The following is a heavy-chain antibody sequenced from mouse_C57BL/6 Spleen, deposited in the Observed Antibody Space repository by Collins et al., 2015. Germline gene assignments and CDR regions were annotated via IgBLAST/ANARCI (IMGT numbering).Heavy chain of an antibody. V-gene: IGHV8-12*01. CDR2: IYWDDDK. CDR3: ARSAWLRRGTSWFAY. CDR1: GFSLSTSGMG. Sequence: QVTLKESGPGILQSSQTLSLTCSFSGFSLSTSGMGVSWIRQPSGKGLEWLAHIYWDDDKRYNPSLRSRLTISKDTSRNQVFLKITSVDTADTATYYCARSAWLRRGTSWFAYWGQGTLVTVSA. J-gene: IGHJ3*01. D-gene: IGHD2-2*01.